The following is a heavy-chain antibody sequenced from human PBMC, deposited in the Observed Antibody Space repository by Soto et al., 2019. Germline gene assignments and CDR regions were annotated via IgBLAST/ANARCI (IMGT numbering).Heavy chain of an antibody. CDR2: IYYSGSV. CDR3: ARLPYCVGGICASDNWIDS. J-gene: IGHJ5*01. V-gene: IGHV4-39*01. D-gene: IGHD2-15*01. CDR1: GDXMNSTGYY. Sequence: PSDTMXLTCVSSGDXMNSTGYYGAWNRQPPGKGLEWIGSIYYSGSVYYNPSLRSRVTISVDTSKNQFSLKVNSVTGADTAVYYCARLPYCVGGICASDNWIDSWGQGTLVTVSS.